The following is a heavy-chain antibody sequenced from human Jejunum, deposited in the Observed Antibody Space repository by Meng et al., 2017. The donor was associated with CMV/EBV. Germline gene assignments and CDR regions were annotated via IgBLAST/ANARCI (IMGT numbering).Heavy chain of an antibody. Sequence: LVLGLGVGWLRRSVALGSSFASCALTCSDLCGTWIRKAPGKGWEWVLGVFSHDGPTYSAAPGNGLFTIARNNCKNTLGQQMNGRGAEETALYYCGKDSGAGAGWDYWGQGTLVTVSS. CDR1: ALTCSDLC. CDR2: VFSHDGPT. D-gene: IGHD2-15*01. V-gene: IGHV3-23*01. J-gene: IGHJ4*02. CDR3: GKDSGAGAGWDY.